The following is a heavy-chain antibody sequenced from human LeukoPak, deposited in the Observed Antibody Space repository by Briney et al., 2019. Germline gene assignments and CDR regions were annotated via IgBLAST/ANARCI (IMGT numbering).Heavy chain of an antibody. Sequence: GGSLRLSCAASGFTFSSYAMSWVRQAPGKGLEWVSAISGSGGSTYYADSVKGRFSISRDNSKNTLFLQMNSLRAEDTAVYYCAKGSGSGSYYNPFREVYWGQGTLVTVSS. CDR2: ISGSGGST. J-gene: IGHJ4*02. CDR1: GFTFSSYA. CDR3: AKGSGSGSYYNPFREVY. D-gene: IGHD3-10*01. V-gene: IGHV3-23*01.